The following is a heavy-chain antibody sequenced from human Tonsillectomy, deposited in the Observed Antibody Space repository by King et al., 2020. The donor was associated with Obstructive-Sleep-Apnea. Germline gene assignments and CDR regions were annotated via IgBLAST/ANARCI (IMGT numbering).Heavy chain of an antibody. Sequence: QLQESGPGLVKPSETLSLTCTVSGGSISHYYWSWIRQPPGKGLEWIGYIYYTESTNYNPSLKIRVTISVDTSKRQLSLNLSSVTAADTAVYYCARRGRSGWYGFDFWGQGTLVTVSS. CDR3: ARRGRSGWYGFDF. CDR1: GGSISHYY. V-gene: IGHV4-59*08. CDR2: IYYTEST. D-gene: IGHD6-19*01. J-gene: IGHJ4*02.